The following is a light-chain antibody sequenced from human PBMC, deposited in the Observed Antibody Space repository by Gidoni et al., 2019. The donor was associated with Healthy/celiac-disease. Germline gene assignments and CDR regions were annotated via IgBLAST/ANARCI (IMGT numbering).Light chain of an antibody. CDR1: QGISNY. Sequence: DIQMPQSPSSLSASVVDRVTITCRASQGISNYLAWYQQKPGKVPKLLIYAASTLQSGVPSRFSGSGSGTDFTLTISSLQPEDVATYYCQKYNSALSITFGQGTRLEIK. CDR2: AAS. CDR3: QKYNSALSIT. J-gene: IGKJ5*01. V-gene: IGKV1-27*01.